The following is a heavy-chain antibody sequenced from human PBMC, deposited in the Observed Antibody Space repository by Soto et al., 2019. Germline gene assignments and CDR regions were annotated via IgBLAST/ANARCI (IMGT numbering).Heavy chain of an antibody. D-gene: IGHD2-21*01. V-gene: IGHV3-30*18. CDR3: AKDREASARPYYYGMDV. Sequence: GGSLRLSCAASGFTFSSYGMHWVRQAPGKGLEWVAVISYDGSNKYYADSVKGRFTISRDNSKNTLYLQMNSLRAEDTAVYYCAKDREASARPYYYGMDVWGQGTTVTVSS. CDR1: GFTFSSYG. J-gene: IGHJ6*02. CDR2: ISYDGSNK.